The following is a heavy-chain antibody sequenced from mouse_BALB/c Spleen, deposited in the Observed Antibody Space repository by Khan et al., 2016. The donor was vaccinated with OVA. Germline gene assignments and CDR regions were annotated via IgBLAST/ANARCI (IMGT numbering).Heavy chain of an antibody. Sequence: QIQLVQSGPELKKPGETVKISCKASGYTFTNFGMNWVKQAPGKGLKWMGWINTYTGEPTYADDFKGRFAFSLETSASTAYLQINTLKKEDTATYFCARRGWLPLYAMDYWGQGTSVTVSS. CDR1: GYTFTNFG. J-gene: IGHJ4*01. CDR3: ARRGWLPLYAMDY. D-gene: IGHD2-3*01. CDR2: INTYTGEP. V-gene: IGHV9-3-1*01.